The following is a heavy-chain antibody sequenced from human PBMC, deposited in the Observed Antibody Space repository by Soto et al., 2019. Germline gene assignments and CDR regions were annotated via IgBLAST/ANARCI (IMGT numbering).Heavy chain of an antibody. CDR3: ARDYVRYHYFDY. CDR1: GGTFSSYA. V-gene: IGHV1-69*04. D-gene: IGHD3-16*01. Sequence: ASVKVSCKASGGTFSSYAISWVRQAPGQGLEWMGRIIPILGIANYAQKFQGRVTITADKSTSTAYMELSSLRSEDTAVYYCARDYVRYHYFDYWGQGTLVTVSS. J-gene: IGHJ4*02. CDR2: IIPILGIA.